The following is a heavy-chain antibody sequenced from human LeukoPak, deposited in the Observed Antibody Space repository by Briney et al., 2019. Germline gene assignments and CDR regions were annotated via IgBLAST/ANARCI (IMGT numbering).Heavy chain of an antibody. D-gene: IGHD3-3*01. CDR1: GGSFSGYY. V-gene: IGHV4-34*01. CDR3: ARGRGFRYYDFWSGYYTGYYFDY. Sequence: PSETLSLTCAVYGGSFSGYYWSWICQPPGKGLEWIGEINHSGSTNYNPSLKSRVTISVDTSKNQFSLKLSSVTAADTAVYYCARGRGFRYYDFWSGYYTGYYFDYWGQGTLVTVSS. J-gene: IGHJ4*02. CDR2: INHSGST.